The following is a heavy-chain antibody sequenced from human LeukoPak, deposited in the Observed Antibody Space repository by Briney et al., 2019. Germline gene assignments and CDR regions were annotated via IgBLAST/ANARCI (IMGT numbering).Heavy chain of an antibody. Sequence: SGGSLRLSCAASGFTFSNYDMYCVRQAPGRGLDWVAVVSYDGSDKYYADSVKGRFTISRDNSKNTLYLQMTGLRVEDTAVYYCARDSRGPDYWGQGALVTVSS. V-gene: IGHV3-33*05. D-gene: IGHD2-2*01. CDR1: GFTFSNYD. J-gene: IGHJ4*02. CDR3: ARDSRGPDY. CDR2: VSYDGSDK.